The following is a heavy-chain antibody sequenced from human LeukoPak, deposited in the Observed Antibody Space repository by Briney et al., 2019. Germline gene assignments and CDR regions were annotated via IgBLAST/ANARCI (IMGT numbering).Heavy chain of an antibody. Sequence: PDESLKVSCKGYGNRVTSYLVGWVPQKPGKGLDWMGIIFPGDSDTRYSPSIQGQVTISVDRSISTAYLQWSSLTTSDTAIYYCARRPLHAQNSLAPWGQVTLVTESS. V-gene: IGHV5-51*01. CDR3: ARRPLHAQNSLAP. CDR2: IFPGDSDT. J-gene: IGHJ5*02. CDR1: GNRVTSYL.